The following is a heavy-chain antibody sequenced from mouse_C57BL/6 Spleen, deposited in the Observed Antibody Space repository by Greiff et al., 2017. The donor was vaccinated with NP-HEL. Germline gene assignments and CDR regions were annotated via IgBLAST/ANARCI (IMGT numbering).Heavy chain of an antibody. CDR1: GYAFSSYW. D-gene: IGHD1-1*01. J-gene: IGHJ1*03. Sequence: QVQLQQSGAELVKPGASVKISCKASGYAFSSYWMNWVKQRPGTGLEWIGQIYPGDGDTNYNGKFKGKATLTADKSSSTAYMQLSSLTSEDSAVYFCARTTVVATKNWYFDVWGTRTTVTVSS. CDR2: IYPGDGDT. CDR3: ARTTVVATKNWYFDV. V-gene: IGHV1-80*01.